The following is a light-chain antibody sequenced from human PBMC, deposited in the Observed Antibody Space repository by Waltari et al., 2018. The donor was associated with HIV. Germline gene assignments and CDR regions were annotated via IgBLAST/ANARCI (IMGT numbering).Light chain of an antibody. CDR2: RNN. J-gene: IGLJ1*01. CDR1: SSNIGSYT. V-gene: IGLV1-44*01. Sequence: QSVLTQPPSASGTPGQRVTISCSGSSSNIGSYTVNWYQQLPGTAPKLLIYRNNQRPSGVPDRFSGSKSGTSASLAISGLQSEDEADYSCAAWDDSLNGYVFGTGTKVTVL. CDR3: AAWDDSLNGYV.